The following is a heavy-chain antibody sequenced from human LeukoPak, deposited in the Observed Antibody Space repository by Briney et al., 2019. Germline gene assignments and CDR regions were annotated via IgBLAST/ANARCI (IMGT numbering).Heavy chain of an antibody. CDR3: ARGGAGNYYDSGTDY. V-gene: IGHV1-2*04. D-gene: IGHD3-22*01. Sequence: GASVTVSCTASGYTFTGYYMHWVRQAPGQGLEWMGWINPNSGGTNYAQKFQGWVTMTRDTSISTAYMELSRLRSDDTAVYYCARGGAGNYYDSGTDYWGQGTLVTVSS. CDR2: INPNSGGT. J-gene: IGHJ4*02. CDR1: GYTFTGYY.